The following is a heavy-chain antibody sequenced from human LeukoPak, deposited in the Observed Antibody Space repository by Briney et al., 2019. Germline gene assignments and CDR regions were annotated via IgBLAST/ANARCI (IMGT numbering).Heavy chain of an antibody. V-gene: IGHV1-69*05. CDR1: GGTFSSYA. CDR2: IIPIFGTA. J-gene: IGHJ4*02. CDR3: ARLDGSEYYFDY. Sequence: ASVKVSCKASGGTFSSYAISWVRQAPGQGLEWMGGIIPIFGTANYAQKFQGRVTITTDEYTSTAYMELSSLRSEDTAVYYCARLDGSEYYFDYWGQGTLVTVSS. D-gene: IGHD5-24*01.